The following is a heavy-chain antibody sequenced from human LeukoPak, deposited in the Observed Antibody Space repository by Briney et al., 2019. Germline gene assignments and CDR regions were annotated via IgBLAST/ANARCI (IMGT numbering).Heavy chain of an antibody. CDR2: IYHSGST. CDR3: AREMGVRGVMDAFDI. CDR1: GGSISSGGYS. V-gene: IGHV4-30-2*01. Sequence: PSQTLSLTCAVSGGSISSGGYSWSWIRQPPGKGLEWIGYIYHSGSTYYSPSLKSRVTISVDKSKNQFSLRLSSVTAADTAVYYCAREMGVRGVMDAFDIWGQGTIVTVSS. D-gene: IGHD3-10*01. J-gene: IGHJ3*02.